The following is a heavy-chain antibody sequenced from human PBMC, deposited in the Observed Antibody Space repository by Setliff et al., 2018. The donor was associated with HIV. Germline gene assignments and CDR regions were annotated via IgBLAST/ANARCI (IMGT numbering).Heavy chain of an antibody. CDR3: ARGGYYTSGTWFDP. CDR2: ISPNTGDT. D-gene: IGHD3-10*01. J-gene: IGHJ5*02. Sequence: ASVKVSCKTAGYTFTAYFLQWVRQAPGQGLEWIGWISPNTGDTGIALKFQGRVTMTRDTSTSTTYLELDRLTYDDTAIYYCARGGYYTSGTWFDPWGQGALVTVSS. CDR1: GYTFTAYF. V-gene: IGHV1-2*02.